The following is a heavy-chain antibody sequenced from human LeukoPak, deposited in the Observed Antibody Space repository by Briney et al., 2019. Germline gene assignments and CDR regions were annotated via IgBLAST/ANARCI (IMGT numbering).Heavy chain of an antibody. CDR2: INPSGGST. CDR1: GYTFTSYY. J-gene: IGHJ6*03. D-gene: IGHD3-10*01. CDR3: ARDHEAKYGSGIHYYYMDV. Sequence: ASVKVSCKASGYTFTSYYMHWVRQAPGQGLEWMGIINPSGGSTSYAQKFQGRVTMTRDTSTSTVYMELSSLRSEDTAVYYCARDHEAKYGSGIHYYYMDVWGKGTTVTISS. V-gene: IGHV1-46*01.